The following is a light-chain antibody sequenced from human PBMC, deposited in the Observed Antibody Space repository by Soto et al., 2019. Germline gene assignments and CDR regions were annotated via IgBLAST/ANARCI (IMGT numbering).Light chain of an antibody. J-gene: IGLJ3*02. CDR1: SSNIGAGYD. V-gene: IGLV1-40*01. CDR3: QSYDSSLSGSGV. Sequence: QAVVTQPPSVSGAPGQRVTISCTGNSSNIGAGYDVHWYQQLPGTAPKLLIYGNTNRPSGVPDRFSGSKSGTSASLAINGLQAEDEADYYCQSYDSSLSGSGVFGGGTQLTVL. CDR2: GNT.